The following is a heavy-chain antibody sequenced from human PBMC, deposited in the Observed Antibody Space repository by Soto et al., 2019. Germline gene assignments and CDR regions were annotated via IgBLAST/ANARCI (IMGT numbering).Heavy chain of an antibody. CDR1: GFTFSSYW. CDR2: IKQDGSEK. J-gene: IGHJ4*02. CDR3: ARDMGAGIQLWLPSPPYYFDY. Sequence: PGGYLRLSCAASGFTFSSYWMSWVRQAPGKGLEWVANIKQDGSEKYYVDSVKGRFTISRDNAKNSLYLQMNSLRAEDTAVYYCARDMGAGIQLWLPSPPYYFDYWGQGTLVTVSS. V-gene: IGHV3-7*05. D-gene: IGHD5-18*01.